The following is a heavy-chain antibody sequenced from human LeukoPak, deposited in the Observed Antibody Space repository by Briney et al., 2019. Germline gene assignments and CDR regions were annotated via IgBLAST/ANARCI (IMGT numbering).Heavy chain of an antibody. J-gene: IGHJ6*03. CDR3: ARVGSSSSKEGKDYHYYMDV. D-gene: IGHD6-6*01. Sequence: ASVKVSCKASGYTFTGYYMHWVRQAPGRGLEWMGWINPNSGGTNYAQKFQGRVTMTRDTSISTAYMELSRLRSDDTAVYYCARVGSSSSKEGKDYHYYMDVWGKGTTVTVSS. CDR1: GYTFTGYY. CDR2: INPNSGGT. V-gene: IGHV1-2*02.